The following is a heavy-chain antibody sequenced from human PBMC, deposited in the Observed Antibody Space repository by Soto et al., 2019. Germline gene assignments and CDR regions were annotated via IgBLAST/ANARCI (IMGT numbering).Heavy chain of an antibody. J-gene: IGHJ4*02. D-gene: IGHD3-3*01. Sequence: ASVKVSCKASGYTFTSYGISWVRQAPGQGLEWMGWISAYNGNTNYAQKLQGRVTMTTDTSTSTAYMELRSLRSDDTAVYYCARAGTYDFWSGYYSYFYYFDYWGQGTVVRVSS. V-gene: IGHV1-18*01. CDR3: ARAGTYDFWSGYYSYFYYFDY. CDR1: GYTFTSYG. CDR2: ISAYNGNT.